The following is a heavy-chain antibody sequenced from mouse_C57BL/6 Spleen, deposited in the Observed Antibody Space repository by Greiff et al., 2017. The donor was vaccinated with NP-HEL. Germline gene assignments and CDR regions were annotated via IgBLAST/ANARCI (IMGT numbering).Heavy chain of an antibody. CDR1: GFTFSSYA. CDR2: ISDGGSYT. D-gene: IGHD2-5*01. V-gene: IGHV5-4*01. J-gene: IGHJ4*01. Sequence: EVKVVESGGGLVKPGGSLKLSCAASGFTFSSYAMSWVRQTPEKRLEWVATISDGGSYTYYPDNVKGRFTISRDNAKNNLYLQMSHLKSEDTAMYYCARDGYSNFFYAMDYWGQGTSVTVSS. CDR3: ARDGYSNFFYAMDY.